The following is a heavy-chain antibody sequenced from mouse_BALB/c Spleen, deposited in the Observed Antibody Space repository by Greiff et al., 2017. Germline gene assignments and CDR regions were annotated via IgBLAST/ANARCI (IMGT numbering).Heavy chain of an antibody. CDR3: ARDGYPGV. Sequence: EVKVVESGGGLVKPGGSLKLSCAASGFTFSDYYMYWVRQTPEKRLEWVATISDGGSYTYYPDSVKGRFTISRDNAKNNLYLQMSSLKSEDTAMYYCARDGYPGVWGAGTTVTVSS. CDR1: GFTFSDYY. D-gene: IGHD2-2*01. J-gene: IGHJ1*01. V-gene: IGHV5-4*02. CDR2: ISDGGSYT.